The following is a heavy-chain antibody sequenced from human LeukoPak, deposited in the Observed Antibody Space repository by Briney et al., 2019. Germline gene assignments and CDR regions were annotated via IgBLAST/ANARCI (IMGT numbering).Heavy chain of an antibody. CDR3: ATLAAAGDFDH. CDR2: IYYSGST. J-gene: IGHJ4*02. Sequence: KPSETLSLTCTVSGGSISSYYWSWIRQPPGKGLEWIGYIYYSGSTNYNPSLKSRATISVDTSKNQFSLKLSSVTAADTAVYYCATLAAAGDFDHWGQGTLVTVSS. CDR1: GGSISSYY. V-gene: IGHV4-59*08. D-gene: IGHD6-13*01.